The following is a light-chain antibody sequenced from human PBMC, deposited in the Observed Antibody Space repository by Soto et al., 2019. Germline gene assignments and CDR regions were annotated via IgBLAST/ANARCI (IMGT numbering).Light chain of an antibody. V-gene: IGLV8-61*01. CDR2: STN. CDR3: VLYMGSGISV. J-gene: IGLJ1*01. Sequence: QTVVTQEPSLSVSPGGTVTLTCALSSGSVSTSYYPSWYQQTPGQAPRTLIYSTNTSSSGVPDRFSGSILGNKAALTITGAQADDESDYYCVLYMGSGISVFGTGTKATVL. CDR1: SGSVSTSYY.